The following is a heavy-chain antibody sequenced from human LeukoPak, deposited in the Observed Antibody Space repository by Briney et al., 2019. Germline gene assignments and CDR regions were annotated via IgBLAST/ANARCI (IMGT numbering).Heavy chain of an antibody. CDR3: ARTGTRFLEWLNY. J-gene: IGHJ4*02. CDR2: MNPNSGNT. CDR1: GYTFTSYD. Sequence: ASVKVSCKASGYTFTSYDINWVRQATGQGLEWMGWMNPNSGNTGYTQKFQGRVTMTRNTSISTAYMELSSLRSEDTAVYYCARTGTRFLEWLNYWGQGTLVTVSS. D-gene: IGHD3-3*01. V-gene: IGHV1-8*01.